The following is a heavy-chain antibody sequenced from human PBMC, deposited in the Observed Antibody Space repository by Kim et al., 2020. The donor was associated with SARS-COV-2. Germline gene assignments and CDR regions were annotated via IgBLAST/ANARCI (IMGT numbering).Heavy chain of an antibody. CDR3: ARGIVATIGPHFDY. CDR1: GGSISSYY. Sequence: SETLSLTCTVSGGSISSYYWSWIRQPPGKGLEWIGYIYYSGSTNYNHSLKSRVTISVDTSKNQFSLKLSSVTAADTAVYYCARGIVATIGPHFDYWGQGTLVTVSS. J-gene: IGHJ4*02. D-gene: IGHD5-12*01. CDR2: IYYSGST. V-gene: IGHV4-59*01.